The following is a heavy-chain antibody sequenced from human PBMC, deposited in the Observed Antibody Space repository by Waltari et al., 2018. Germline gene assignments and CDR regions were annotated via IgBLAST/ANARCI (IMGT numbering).Heavy chain of an antibody. D-gene: IGHD3-10*01. J-gene: IGHJ6*02. CDR2: ISNEGTTL. CDR1: GFRFSNYW. Sequence: EEQLLESGGGLVQPGDSLRLSCAASGFRFSNYWMNWVRHAPGKGLVWVERISNEGTTLTYADSVKGRFTISRDTAKNPVYLQMKRLRADDTAVYYCARLAPRTYRSPVPGRHYYYGMDVWGQGTTVTVSS. V-gene: IGHV3-74*03. CDR3: ARLAPRTYRSPVPGRHYYYGMDV.